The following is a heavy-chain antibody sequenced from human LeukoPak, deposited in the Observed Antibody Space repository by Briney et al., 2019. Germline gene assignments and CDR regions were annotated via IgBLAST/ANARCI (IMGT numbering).Heavy chain of an antibody. CDR3: ASDTGYSSGWYGNNWFDP. CDR2: IIPIFGTA. D-gene: IGHD6-19*01. CDR1: GGTFSSYA. J-gene: IGHJ5*02. V-gene: IGHV1-69*13. Sequence: GASVKVSCKASGGTFSSYAISWVRQAPGQGLEWMGGIIPIFGTANYAQKFQGRVTITADESTSTAYMELSSLRSEDTAVYYCASDTGYSSGWYGNNWFDPWGQGTLVTVSS.